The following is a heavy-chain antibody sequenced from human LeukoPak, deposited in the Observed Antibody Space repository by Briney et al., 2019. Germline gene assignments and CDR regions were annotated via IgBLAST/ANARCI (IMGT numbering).Heavy chain of an antibody. J-gene: IGHJ1*01. CDR2: IYTSGST. V-gene: IGHV4-4*07. CDR3: ASPGIAAAGPVAGYFQH. D-gene: IGHD6-13*01. Sequence: SETLSLTCTVSGGSISSYYWSWIRQPAGKELEWIGRIYTSGSTNYNPSLKSRVTMSVDTSKNQSSLKLSSVTAADTAVYYCASPGIAAAGPVAGYFQHWGQGTLVTVSS. CDR1: GGSISSYY.